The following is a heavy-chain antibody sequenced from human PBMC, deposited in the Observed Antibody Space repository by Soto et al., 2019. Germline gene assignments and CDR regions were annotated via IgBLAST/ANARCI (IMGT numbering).Heavy chain of an antibody. CDR1: GFTVNSNY. V-gene: IGHV3-53*02. CDR3: AKGDGFILAV. CDR2: TNTGGTT. J-gene: IGHJ6*02. Sequence: EVQALATGGGLIQPGGSLRLSCAASGFTVNSNYMSWVRQAPGEGLQWVSITNTGGTTYHADYVKGRFTVSRDNSNNTLYLHMNSLRAEDTAVYYCAKGDGFILAVGGQGNTVSVSS. D-gene: IGHD1-26*01.